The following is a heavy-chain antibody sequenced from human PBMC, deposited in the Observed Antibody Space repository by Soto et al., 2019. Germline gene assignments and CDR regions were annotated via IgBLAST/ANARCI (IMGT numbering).Heavy chain of an antibody. D-gene: IGHD3-3*01. Sequence: GGSLRLSCAASGFTFSSYGMHWVRQAPGKGLEWVAVISYDGSNKYYADSVKGRFTISRDNSKNTLYLQMNSLRAEDTAAYYCAKRLSGLYYDFWSGSYFDYWGQGTLVTVSS. CDR3: AKRLSGLYYDFWSGSYFDY. V-gene: IGHV3-30*18. CDR2: ISYDGSNK. CDR1: GFTFSSYG. J-gene: IGHJ4*02.